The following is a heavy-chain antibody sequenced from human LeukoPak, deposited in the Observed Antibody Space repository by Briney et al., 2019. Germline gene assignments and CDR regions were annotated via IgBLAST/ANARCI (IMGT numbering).Heavy chain of an antibody. J-gene: IGHJ5*02. CDR1: GYSFTSYW. V-gene: IGHV5-51*01. D-gene: IGHD6-13*01. Sequence: KNGESLKISCKGSGYSFTSYWIGWVRQMPGKGLEWMGIIYPGDSDTIYSPSFQGQVTISADKSISTAYLQWSSLKASHTAMYYCARHAFPNALYSSSHRGAVVPWFDPWGQGTLVTVSS. CDR3: ARHAFPNALYSSSHRGAVVPWFDP. CDR2: IYPGDSDT.